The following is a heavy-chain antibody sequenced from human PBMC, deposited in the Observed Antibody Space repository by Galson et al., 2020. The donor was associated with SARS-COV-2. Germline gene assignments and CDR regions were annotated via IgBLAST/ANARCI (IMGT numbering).Heavy chain of an antibody. CDR3: ASGYCPGGVCREVYGLDI. V-gene: IGHV1-45*02. CDR1: GYTFTYRF. D-gene: IGHD2-8*02. J-gene: IGHJ3*02. CDR2: ITPFNGNT. Sequence: SVKVSCKSSGYTFTYRFLHWVRQAPGQALEWMGWITPFNGNTNYAQKFQDRVTITGDRSMSTAYMELNSLRSEDTAIYYCASGYCPGGVCREVYGLDIWGQGTEVTVSS.